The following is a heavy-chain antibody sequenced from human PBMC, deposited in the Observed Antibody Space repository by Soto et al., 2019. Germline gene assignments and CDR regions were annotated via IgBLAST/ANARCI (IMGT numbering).Heavy chain of an antibody. J-gene: IGHJ4*02. CDR2: ISGSSSYI. D-gene: IGHD3-10*01. Sequence: GSLRLSCAASGFAFTTYTMNWVRQAPGEGLEWVSSISGSSSYIFYANSVKGRFTISRDNAKNSLYLQMNSLTAEDTAVYYCARDAVRFGEFSYYFDYWGQGALVTVSS. CDR3: ARDAVRFGEFSYYFDY. V-gene: IGHV3-21*01. CDR1: GFAFTTYT.